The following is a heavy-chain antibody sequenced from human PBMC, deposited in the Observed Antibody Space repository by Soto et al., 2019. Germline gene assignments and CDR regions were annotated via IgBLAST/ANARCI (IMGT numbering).Heavy chain of an antibody. Sequence: EVQLVESGGGLVKPGGSLRLSCAASGFTFSSYSMNWVRQAPGKGLEWVSSISSSSSYIYYADSVKGRFTISRDNAKNSLYLQMNSLRAEDTAVYYCARVQGIAVAGYYYYYMDVWGIGTTVTVSS. V-gene: IGHV3-21*01. J-gene: IGHJ6*03. CDR1: GFTFSSYS. CDR3: ARVQGIAVAGYYYYYMDV. CDR2: ISSSSSYI. D-gene: IGHD6-19*01.